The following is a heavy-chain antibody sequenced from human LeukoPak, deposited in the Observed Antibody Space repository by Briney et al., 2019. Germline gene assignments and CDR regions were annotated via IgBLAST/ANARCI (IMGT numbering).Heavy chain of an antibody. CDR1: GGSISSYY. CDR3: ARDRGDTYD. D-gene: IGHD4-17*01. J-gene: IGHJ4*02. CDR2: IYYSGST. Sequence: SETLSLTCTVPGGSISSYYWTWIRQPPGKGLEWIGYIYYSGSTHYNPSLKSRVTISVDTSKSQFSLKLSSVTAADTAVYYCARDRGDTYDWGQGTLVTVSS. V-gene: IGHV4-59*12.